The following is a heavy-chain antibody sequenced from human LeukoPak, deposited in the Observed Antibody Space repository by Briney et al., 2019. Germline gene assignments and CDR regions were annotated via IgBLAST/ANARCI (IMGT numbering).Heavy chain of an antibody. J-gene: IGHJ4*02. CDR2: IWYDGSKK. Sequence: GRSLTLSCAASGFTFSSHGMHWVRQAPGKGLEWVAVIWYDGSKKQYADSVKGRFTVSRDNSKNTSYLQMNSLRAEDTAVYYCARVLTASLDYWGQGTLVTVSS. D-gene: IGHD5-18*01. CDR3: ARVLTASLDY. V-gene: IGHV3-33*01. CDR1: GFTFSSHG.